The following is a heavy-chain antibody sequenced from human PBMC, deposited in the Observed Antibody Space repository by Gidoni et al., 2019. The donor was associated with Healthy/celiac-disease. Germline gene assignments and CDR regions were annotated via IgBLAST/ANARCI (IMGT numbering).Heavy chain of an antibody. V-gene: IGHV3-11*01. CDR2: ISSSGSTI. Sequence: QVQLVESGGVLVKPGGSLRLSCAASGFTFSDYYMSWIRQAPGKGLEWVSYISSSGSTIYYADSVKGRFTISRDNAKNSLYLKMNSLRAEDTAVYYCARANYDILTGYIGQFDYWGQGTLVTVSS. CDR1: GFTFSDYY. D-gene: IGHD3-9*01. CDR3: ARANYDILTGYIGQFDY. J-gene: IGHJ4*02.